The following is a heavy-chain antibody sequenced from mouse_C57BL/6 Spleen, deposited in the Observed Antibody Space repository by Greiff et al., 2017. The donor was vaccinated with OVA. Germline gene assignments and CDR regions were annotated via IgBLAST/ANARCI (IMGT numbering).Heavy chain of an antibody. CDR1: GYTFTSYW. CDR2: IYPGSGST. Sequence: QVHVKQPGAELVKPGASVKMSCKASGYTFTSYWITWVKQRPGQGLEWIGDIYPGSGSTNYNEKFKSKATLTVDTSSSTAYMQLSSLTSEDSAVYYCARSGYDKGFAYWGQGTLVTVSA. D-gene: IGHD2-2*01. CDR3: ARSGYDKGFAY. J-gene: IGHJ3*01. V-gene: IGHV1-55*01.